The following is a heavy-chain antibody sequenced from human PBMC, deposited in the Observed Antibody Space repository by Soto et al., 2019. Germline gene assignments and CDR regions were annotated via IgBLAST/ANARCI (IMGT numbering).Heavy chain of an antibody. J-gene: IGHJ4*02. CDR3: ARLYCSDTSCYEKYFDY. Sequence: EVQLVESGGGLVQPGGSLRLSCAASGFTFSSYWMHWVRQAPGKVLVWVSKISGDGRTATYADSVKARFTISRDNAKNTLYLQMINLRAEDAALYYCARLYCSDTSCYEKYFDYWGQGTLVTVSS. CDR2: ISGDGRTA. V-gene: IGHV3-74*01. CDR1: GFTFSSYW. D-gene: IGHD2-2*01.